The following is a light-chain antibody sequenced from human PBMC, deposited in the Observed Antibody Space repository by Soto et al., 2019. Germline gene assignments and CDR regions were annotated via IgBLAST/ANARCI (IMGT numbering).Light chain of an antibody. CDR2: GAS. V-gene: IGKV3-11*01. CDR3: QQSYRAPYT. Sequence: EVVLTQSPATLSLSPGERATLSCRASENVRTFVDWYQQKPGQAPRLLIHGASNRATGIPARFSGSGSGTDFTLTISGLRPEDFATYYCQQSYRAPYTFGQGTKLEVK. CDR1: ENVRTF. J-gene: IGKJ2*01.